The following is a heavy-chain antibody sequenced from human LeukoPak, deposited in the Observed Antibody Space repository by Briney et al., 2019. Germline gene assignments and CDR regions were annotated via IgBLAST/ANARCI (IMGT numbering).Heavy chain of an antibody. CDR3: ARGYCSGGSCYHFDY. D-gene: IGHD2-15*01. J-gene: IGHJ4*02. V-gene: IGHV4-34*01. CDR2: INHSGST. CDR1: GGSFSGYY. Sequence: PSETLSLTCAAYGGSFSGYYWSWIRQPPGKGLEWIGEINHSGSTNYNQSLKSRVTISVDTSKNQFSLKLSSVTAADTAVYYCARGYCSGGSCYHFDYWGQGTLVTVSS.